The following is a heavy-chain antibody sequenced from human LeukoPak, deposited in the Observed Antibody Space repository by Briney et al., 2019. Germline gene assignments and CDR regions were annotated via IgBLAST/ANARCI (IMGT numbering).Heavy chain of an antibody. CDR1: GGSFSGYY. CDR2: INHSGST. Sequence: PSETLSPTCAVYGGSFSGYYWSWIRQPPGKGLEWIGEINHSGSTNYNPSLKSRVTISVDTSKNQFSLKLSSVTAADTAVYYCARAPSGRRGYDYWGQGTLVTVSS. CDR3: ARAPSGRRGYDY. J-gene: IGHJ4*02. D-gene: IGHD3-10*01. V-gene: IGHV4-34*01.